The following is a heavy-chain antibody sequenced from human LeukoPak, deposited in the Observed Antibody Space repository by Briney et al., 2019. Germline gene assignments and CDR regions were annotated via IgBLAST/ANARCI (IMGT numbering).Heavy chain of an antibody. CDR1: GFTFSSYW. Sequence: PGGSLRLSCAVSGFTFSSYWMNWVRQAPGKGLEWVSAISVGSDVIYYADSVKGRFAISRDNAKNSLYLQMNSLRAEDTAVYYCARDGGVAGTHFGDYYFDYWGQGTLVTVSS. J-gene: IGHJ4*02. CDR3: ARDGGVAGTHFGDYYFDY. V-gene: IGHV3-21*01. D-gene: IGHD6-19*01. CDR2: ISVGSDVI.